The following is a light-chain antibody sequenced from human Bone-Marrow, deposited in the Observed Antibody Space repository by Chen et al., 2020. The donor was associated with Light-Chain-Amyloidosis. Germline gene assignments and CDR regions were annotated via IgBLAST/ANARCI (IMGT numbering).Light chain of an antibody. CDR2: EVT. V-gene: IGLV2-14*01. Sequence: QSALTQPASVSGSPGPSITISCIGTSSDVGGDNHVSWYQQHPDKAPKLMIYEVTNRPSWVPDRFSGSKSDNTASLTISGLQTEDEADYFCSSYTITTTLVFGSGTRVTVL. CDR3: SSYTITTTLV. J-gene: IGLJ1*01. CDR1: SSDVGGDNH.